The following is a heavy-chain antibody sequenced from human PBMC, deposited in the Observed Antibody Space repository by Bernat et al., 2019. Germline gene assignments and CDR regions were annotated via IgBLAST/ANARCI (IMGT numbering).Heavy chain of an antibody. CDR3: AKGGFNHSWPLFDY. D-gene: IGHD6-13*01. V-gene: IGHV3-30*02. J-gene: IGHJ4*02. CDR1: GFSFSTYS. Sequence: QVQLVESGGGVVQAGGSLRLSCAMSGFSFSTYSLHWVRQAPDKGLEWVAFIQNDGNDKYYADSVKGRFTISRDNSKKTLYLEMNSLRTEDTAVYYCAKGGFNHSWPLFDYWGQGTLVTVSS. CDR2: IQNDGNDK.